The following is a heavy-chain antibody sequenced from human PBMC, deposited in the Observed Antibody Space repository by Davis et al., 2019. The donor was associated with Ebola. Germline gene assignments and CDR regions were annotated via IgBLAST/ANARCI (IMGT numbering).Heavy chain of an antibody. J-gene: IGHJ4*02. CDR2: IYHSGST. CDR3: ARGSGYVDY. CDR1: GGSISSSNW. D-gene: IGHD6-19*01. Sequence: MPGGSLRLSCAVSGGSISSSNWWSWVRQPPGKGLEWIGEIYHSGSTNYNPSLKSRVTISVDTSKNQFSLKLNSVTPEDTAVYYCARGSGYVDYWGQGTLVTVSS. V-gene: IGHV4-4*02.